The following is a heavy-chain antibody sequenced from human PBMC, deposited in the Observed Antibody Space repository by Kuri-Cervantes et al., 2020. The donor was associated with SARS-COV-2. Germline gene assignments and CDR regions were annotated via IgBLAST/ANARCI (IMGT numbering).Heavy chain of an antibody. V-gene: IGHV4-34*01. CDR2: INHSGST. J-gene: IGHJ4*02. CDR1: GGSFSGYY. D-gene: IGHD4-23*01. CDR3: ARPRYGGLNRIDY. Sequence: SETLSLTCAVYGGSFSGYYWSWIRQPPGKGLEWIGEINHSGSTNYNPSLKSRVTISVDTSKNQFSLKLSSVTAADTAVYYCARPRYGGLNRIDYWGQGTLVTRLL.